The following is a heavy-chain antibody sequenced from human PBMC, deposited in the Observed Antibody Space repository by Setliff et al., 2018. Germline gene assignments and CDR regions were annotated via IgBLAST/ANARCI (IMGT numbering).Heavy chain of an antibody. J-gene: IGHJ6*03. CDR3: ARHGDYDILTGYYNPSYYYYMDV. Sequence: SETLSLTCTVSGGSISSYYWSWIRQPPGKGLEWIGYIYYSGSTNYNPSLKSRVTISVDTSKNQFSLKPSSVTAADTAVYYCARHGDYDILTGYYNPSYYYYMDVWGKGTTVTVSS. CDR2: IYYSGST. V-gene: IGHV4-59*08. CDR1: GGSISSYY. D-gene: IGHD3-9*01.